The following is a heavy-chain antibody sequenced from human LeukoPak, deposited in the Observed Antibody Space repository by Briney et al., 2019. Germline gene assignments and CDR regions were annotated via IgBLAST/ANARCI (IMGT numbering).Heavy chain of an antibody. J-gene: IGHJ1*01. CDR1: GYTFISYA. Sequence: GASVKVSCKASGYTFISYAIYWVRQAPGQGLEWMGYINTNTENPTYAQGFTGRFVFSVDSSVNTAYLYISSLKAEDTAVYYCAKIVSVGQYQYWGQGTLVTVSS. V-gene: IGHV7-4-1*02. CDR2: INTNTENP. D-gene: IGHD2/OR15-2a*01. CDR3: AKIVSVGQYQY.